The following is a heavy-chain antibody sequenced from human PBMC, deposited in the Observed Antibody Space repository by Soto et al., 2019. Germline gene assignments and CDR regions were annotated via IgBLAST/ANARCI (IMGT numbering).Heavy chain of an antibody. CDR3: ARDDVLCDGGRCYGIPLDV. Sequence: EVQLVESGGGLVQPGGSLRLSCAASGFTVSSKYMTWVRQAPGKGLEWVSLIQSGGTSYYADSVKCRFTISRDTSENTLHLQMDSLRVEDTAVYYCARDDVLCDGGRCYGIPLDVWGKGPTVTVSS. J-gene: IGHJ6*04. D-gene: IGHD2-15*01. V-gene: IGHV3-66*01. CDR2: IQSGGTS. CDR1: GFTVSSKY.